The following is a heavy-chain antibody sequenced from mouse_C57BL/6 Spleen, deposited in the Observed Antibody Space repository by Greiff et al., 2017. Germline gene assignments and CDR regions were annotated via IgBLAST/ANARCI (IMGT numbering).Heavy chain of an antibody. CDR1: GYSITSDY. J-gene: IGHJ1*03. V-gene: IGHV3-8*01. Sequence: EVKVIESGPGLAKPSQTLSLTCSVTGYSITSDYWNWIRKFPGNKLEYMGYISYSGSTYYNPSLKSRISITRDTSKNQYYLQLNSVTTEDTATYYCARGGDDYYGSSHWYFDVWGTGTTVTVSS. CDR3: ARGGDDYYGSSHWYFDV. D-gene: IGHD1-1*01. CDR2: ISYSGST.